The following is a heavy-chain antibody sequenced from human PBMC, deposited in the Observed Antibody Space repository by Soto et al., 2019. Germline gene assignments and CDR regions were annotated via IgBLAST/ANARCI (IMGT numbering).Heavy chain of an antibody. J-gene: IGHJ4*02. D-gene: IGHD1-1*01. CDR3: AKDKPGTTSFDY. V-gene: IGHV3-23*01. Sequence: EVQLLESGGGLVQPGASLRLSCAASGFTISSNAMYWVRQAPGKGLEWVSAISDRGDTTHYADSVKGRFTISRDTSKNTLYLQLNTLRADDTAVYYCAKDKPGTTSFDYWGQGTLVTVSS. CDR1: GFTISSNA. CDR2: ISDRGDTT.